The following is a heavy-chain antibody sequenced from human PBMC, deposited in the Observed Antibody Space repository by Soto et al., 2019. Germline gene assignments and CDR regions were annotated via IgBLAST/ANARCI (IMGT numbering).Heavy chain of an antibody. CDR2: ISAYNGKR. J-gene: IGHJ3*02. V-gene: IGHV1-18*01. Sequence: QGQLLQSGDEVKTPGASVRVSCRASGYPFTSYGISWVRQVPGQGLEWVAWISAYNGKRDTAEKFQGRVTMTLDTSTDTAHMELGDLTSADTAVYYCARGRIVASIHDAFEIWGQGTKVTVSS. CDR3: ARGRIVASIHDAFEI. D-gene: IGHD5-12*01. CDR1: GYPFTSYG.